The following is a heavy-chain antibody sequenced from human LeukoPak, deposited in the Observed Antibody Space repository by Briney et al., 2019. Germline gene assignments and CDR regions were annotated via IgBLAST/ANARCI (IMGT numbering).Heavy chain of an antibody. CDR2: IYSGGST. Sequence: GGSLRLSCAASGFTVSSNYMSWVRQAPGKGLEWVSVIYSGGSTYYADSVKGRFTISRDNSKNTLYPQMNSLRAEDTAVYYCARDVRSYYYDSSGYDYWGQGTLVTVSS. V-gene: IGHV3-66*01. J-gene: IGHJ4*02. CDR3: ARDVRSYYYDSSGYDY. D-gene: IGHD3-22*01. CDR1: GFTVSSNY.